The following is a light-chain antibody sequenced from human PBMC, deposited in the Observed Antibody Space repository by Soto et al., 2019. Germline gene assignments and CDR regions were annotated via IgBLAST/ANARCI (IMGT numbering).Light chain of an antibody. J-gene: IGKJ5*01. CDR1: HYIKKY. CDR2: DAS. Sequence: DIQMTQSPSSLSASVADRVTSTCQASHYIKKYLNWYQEKPGKAPKLLIYDASNLQTGVPSRYSGSGSGIHFTFTISSLQPEDIATYYCQRSDSLPPTFGQGTRLDIK. CDR3: QRSDSLPPT. V-gene: IGKV1-33*01.